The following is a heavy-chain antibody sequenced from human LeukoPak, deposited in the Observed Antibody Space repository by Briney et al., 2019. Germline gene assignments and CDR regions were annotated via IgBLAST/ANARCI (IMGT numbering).Heavy chain of an antibody. CDR1: GGSISSGDYY. V-gene: IGHV4-30-4*08. J-gene: IGHJ4*02. D-gene: IGHD3-10*01. CDR3: AREELGGERGIDY. Sequence: PSETLSLTCTVSGGSISSGDYYWSWIRQPPGKGLEWIGYIYYSGSTYYNPSLKSRVTISVDVSKNQFSLNLRSVTAADTAVYYCAREELGGERGIDYWGQGTLVTVSS. CDR2: IYYSGST.